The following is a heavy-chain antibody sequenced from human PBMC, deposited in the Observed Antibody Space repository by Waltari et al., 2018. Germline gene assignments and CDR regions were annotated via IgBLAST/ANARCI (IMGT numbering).Heavy chain of an antibody. CDR1: GYRFTDYY. Sequence: EVQLLQSGTELKKPGSTVKISCQVSGYRFTDYYIHWVQQAPGKGPQWMGLVDPEDGETIYAERFQGRVTLTADTSTETAFMELSSLTYEDTAVYYCTRDRVGYCSGGTCYSRWFDPWGQGTLVTVSS. V-gene: IGHV1-69-2*01. CDR3: TRDRVGYCSGGTCYSRWFDP. D-gene: IGHD2-15*01. J-gene: IGHJ5*02. CDR2: VDPEDGET.